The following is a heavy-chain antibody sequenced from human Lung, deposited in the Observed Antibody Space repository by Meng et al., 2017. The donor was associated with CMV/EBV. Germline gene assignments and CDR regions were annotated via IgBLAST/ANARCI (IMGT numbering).Heavy chain of an antibody. D-gene: IGHD3-3*01. V-gene: IGHV4-59*01. Sequence: LXXTVSGGSISSYYWSWIRQPPGKGLEWIGYIYYSGSTNYNPSLKSRVTIPVDTSKNQFSLKLRSVTAADTAVYYCASGRFVEWLFVDYWGQGTLVTVSS. CDR1: GGSISSYY. J-gene: IGHJ4*02. CDR3: ASGRFVEWLFVDY. CDR2: IYYSGST.